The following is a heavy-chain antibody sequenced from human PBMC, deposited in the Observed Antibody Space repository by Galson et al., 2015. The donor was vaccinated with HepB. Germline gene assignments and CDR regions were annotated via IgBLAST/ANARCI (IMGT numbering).Heavy chain of an antibody. D-gene: IGHD6-19*01. Sequence: LSLTCAVSGGSISRSDWWSWVRQPPGKGLEWIGEISHSGSTNYNPSLMSRVTISVDTSKNQFSLKVRSVTAADTAVYYCAKKSWLSRYNWFDPWGQGTLVTVSS. CDR1: GGSISRSDW. V-gene: IGHV4-4*02. CDR3: AKKSWLSRYNWFDP. CDR2: ISHSGST. J-gene: IGHJ5*02.